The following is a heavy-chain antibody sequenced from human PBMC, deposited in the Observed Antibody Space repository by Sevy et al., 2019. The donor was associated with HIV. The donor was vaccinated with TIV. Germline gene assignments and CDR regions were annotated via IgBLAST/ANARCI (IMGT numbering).Heavy chain of an antibody. CDR1: GFTFSSYA. V-gene: IGHV3-23*01. J-gene: IGHJ4*02. Sequence: GGSLRLSCAASGFTFSSYAMSWVRQAPGKGLEWVAVINNSGGSTDYADSVRGRFSISRDNPTVYLEMNSLRVEDTAVYYCVKERVGYISSWYYFDYWGQGTLVTVSS. D-gene: IGHD6-13*01. CDR3: VKERVGYISSWYYFDY. CDR2: INNSGGST.